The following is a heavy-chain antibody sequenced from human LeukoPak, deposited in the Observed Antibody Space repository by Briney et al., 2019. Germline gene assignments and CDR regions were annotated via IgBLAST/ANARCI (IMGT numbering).Heavy chain of an antibody. V-gene: IGHV3-30*04. J-gene: IGHJ4*02. CDR3: ARDRSHDY. CDR2: ISDDGRHN. CDR1: GFTFSTYA. Sequence: GGSLRLSCAASGFTFSTYAMNWVRQAPGKGLEWVAVISDDGRHNYYADSVKGRFTISRDNAKNSLYLQMNSLRAEDTAVYYCARDRSHDYWGQGTLVTVSS.